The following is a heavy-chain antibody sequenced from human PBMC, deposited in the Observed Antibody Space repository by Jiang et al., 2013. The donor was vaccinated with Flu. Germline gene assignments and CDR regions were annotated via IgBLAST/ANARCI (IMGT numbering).Heavy chain of an antibody. J-gene: IGHJ3*02. V-gene: IGHV1-69*01. CDR2: IIPIFGTA. Sequence: FSSYAISWVRQAPGQGLEWDGGIIPIFGTANYAQKFQGRVTITADESTSTAYMELSSLRSEDTAVYYCARILPHPIWGQGTMVTVSS. CDR3: ARILPHPI. CDR1: FSSYA.